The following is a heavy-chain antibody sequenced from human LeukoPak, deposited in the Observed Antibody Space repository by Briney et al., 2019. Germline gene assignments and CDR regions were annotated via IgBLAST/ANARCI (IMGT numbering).Heavy chain of an antibody. CDR2: ISTSSSHM. D-gene: IGHD3-10*01. CDR1: GFTFKIYS. CDR3: ARDDTSAHFFDY. Sequence: SGGSLRLSCAASGFTFKIYSMNWVRQAPGKGLEWVSSISTSSSHMYHADSVKGRFTISRDNAKNSLYLQMNTLRAEDTAVYYCARDDTSAHFFDYWGQGTLVTVSS. V-gene: IGHV3-21*01. J-gene: IGHJ4*02.